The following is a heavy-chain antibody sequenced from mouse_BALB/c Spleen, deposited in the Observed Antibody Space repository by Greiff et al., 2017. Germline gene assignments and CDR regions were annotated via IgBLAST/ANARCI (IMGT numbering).Heavy chain of an antibody. V-gene: IGHV5-6-3*01. J-gene: IGHJ1*01. D-gene: IGHD1-2*01. CDR1: GFTFSSYG. Sequence: EVQGVESGGGLVQPGGSLKLSCAASGFTFSSYGMSWVRQTPDKRLELVATINSNGGSTYYPDSVKGRFTISRDNAKNTLYLQMSSLKSEDTAMYYCARDRRLQRYFDVWGAGTTVTVSS. CDR3: ARDRRLQRYFDV. CDR2: INSNGGST.